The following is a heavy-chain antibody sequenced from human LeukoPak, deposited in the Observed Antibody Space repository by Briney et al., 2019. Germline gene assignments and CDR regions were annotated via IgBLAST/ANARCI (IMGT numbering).Heavy chain of an antibody. CDR1: GGSISSSSYY. J-gene: IGHJ2*01. CDR3: ARIPGLRFLEWLPWYFDL. Sequence: SETLSLTCTVSGGSISSSSYYWGWIRQPPGKGLEWIGSIYYSGSTYYNPSLKIRVTISVDTSKNQFSLKLSSVTAADTAVYYCARIPGLRFLEWLPWYFDLWGRGTLVTVSS. CDR2: IYYSGST. V-gene: IGHV4-39*07. D-gene: IGHD3-3*01.